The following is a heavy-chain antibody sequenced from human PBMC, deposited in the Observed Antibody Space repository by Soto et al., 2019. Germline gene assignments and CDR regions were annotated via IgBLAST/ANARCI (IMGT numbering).Heavy chain of an antibody. CDR1: GYTFTSYD. Sequence: ASVKVSCKASGYTFTSYDINWVRQATGQGLEWMGWMNPNSGNTGYAQKFQGRVTMTRNTSISTAYMELSSLRAEDTAVYYCAKVGERGYSGYLMYYFDYWGQGTLVTVSS. J-gene: IGHJ4*02. CDR3: AKVGERGYSGYLMYYFDY. D-gene: IGHD5-12*01. V-gene: IGHV1-8*01. CDR2: MNPNSGNT.